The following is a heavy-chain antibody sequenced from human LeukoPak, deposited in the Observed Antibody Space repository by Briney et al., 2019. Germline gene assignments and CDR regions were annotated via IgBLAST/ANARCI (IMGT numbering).Heavy chain of an antibody. CDR3: ARGGGYNSLDY. J-gene: IGHJ4*02. Sequence: SETLSLTCTVSGGSISSGDYYWSWIRQPPGKGLGWIGYIYYSGSTYYNPSLKSRVTISVDTSKNQFSLKLSSVTAADTAVYYCARGGGYNSLDYWGQGTLVTVSS. V-gene: IGHV4-30-4*01. CDR2: IYYSGST. D-gene: IGHD5-24*01. CDR1: GGSISSGDYY.